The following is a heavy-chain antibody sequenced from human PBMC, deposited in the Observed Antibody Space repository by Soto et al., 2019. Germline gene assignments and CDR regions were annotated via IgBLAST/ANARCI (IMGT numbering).Heavy chain of an antibody. CDR3: ARGPSRVLMVYAMFDY. D-gene: IGHD2-8*01. CDR1: GVSISSYY. CDR2: IYYSGST. J-gene: IGHJ4*02. V-gene: IGHV4-59*12. Sequence: SETLSLTCTVSGVSISSYYWSWIRQPPGKGLEWIGYIYYSGSTYYNPSLKSRVTISVDTSKNQFSLKLSSVTAADTAVYYCARGPSRVLMVYAMFDYWGQGTLVTVSS.